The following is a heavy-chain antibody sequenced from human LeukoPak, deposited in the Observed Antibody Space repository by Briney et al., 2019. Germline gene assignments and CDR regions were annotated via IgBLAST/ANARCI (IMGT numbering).Heavy chain of an antibody. V-gene: IGHV3-30*18. CDR2: ILYDGSKK. J-gene: IGHJ3*02. D-gene: IGHD6-13*01. CDR3: ANFEGSSQAFHI. Sequence: GGSLRFSCVASGFTFTNYGMHWDRQAPGKGLEWVAAILYDGSKKYYADSVKGRFSIYRDNSNYTLYLQMNSLRAEDTAVYYCANFEGSSQAFHIWGQGTLVTVSS. CDR1: GFTFTNYG.